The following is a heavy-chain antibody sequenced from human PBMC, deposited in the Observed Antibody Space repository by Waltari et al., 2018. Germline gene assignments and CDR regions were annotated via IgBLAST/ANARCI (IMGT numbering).Heavy chain of an antibody. CDR2: GGPEDGET. CDR1: GYTFTDYY. V-gene: IGHV1-69-2*01. Sequence: EVQLVQSGAEVKKPGATVKISCKASGYTFTDYYMHWVQQAPGKGLEWMGRGGPEDGETIYAEKFQGRVTITADTSTDTAYMELSSLRSEDTAVYYCATGRGYGSGSSYHYYWGQGTLVTVSS. J-gene: IGHJ4*02. CDR3: ATGRGYGSGSSYHYY. D-gene: IGHD3-10*01.